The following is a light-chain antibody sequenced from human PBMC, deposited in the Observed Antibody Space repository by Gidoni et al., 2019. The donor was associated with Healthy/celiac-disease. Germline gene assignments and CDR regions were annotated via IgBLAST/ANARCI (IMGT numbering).Light chain of an antibody. CDR3: QQDGSSPFT. CDR2: GAS. V-gene: IGKV3-20*01. CDR1: QSVSSSY. J-gene: IGKJ5*01. Sequence: VLTPSPGTLSLSPGERATLPCRASQSVSSSYLAWYHHKPGQEPRLLIYGASSRATCSPVRFSGSGSWADFTLTISRLEPEGFAVYYWQQDGSSPFTFGQGTRLEIK.